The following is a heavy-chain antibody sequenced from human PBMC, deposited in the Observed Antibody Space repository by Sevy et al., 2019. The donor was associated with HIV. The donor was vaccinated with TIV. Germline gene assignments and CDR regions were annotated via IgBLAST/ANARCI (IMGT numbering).Heavy chain of an antibody. CDR3: STDPIIVLLVTDGMDV. CDR2: IKSRPDGGTT. D-gene: IGHD2-8*01. V-gene: IGHV3-15*01. Sequence: GSLRLSCVASGFTFSYAWMSWVRQAPGKGLEWVGRIKSRPDGGTTDYAAPVKGRFTISRDDSKNTLYLQMNSLKTEDTGVYYCSTDPIIVLLVTDGMDVWGQGTTVTVSS. CDR1: GFTFSYAW. J-gene: IGHJ6*02.